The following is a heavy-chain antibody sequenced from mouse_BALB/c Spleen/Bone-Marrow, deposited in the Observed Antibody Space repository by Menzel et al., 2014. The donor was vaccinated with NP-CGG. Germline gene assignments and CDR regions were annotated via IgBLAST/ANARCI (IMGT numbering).Heavy chain of an antibody. V-gene: IGHV2-5*01. CDR1: GFSLTSYG. CDR2: IWRGGST. D-gene: IGHD2-4*01. Sequence: VQLQQSGPGLVQPSQSLSITCTVSGFSLTSYGVHWVRQSPGKGLEWLGVIWRGGSTDYNAASMSRLSITKDNSKSQVLFKMNSLQADDTAIYYCANYDYDQAWFAYWGQGTLVTASA. CDR3: ANYDYDQAWFAY. J-gene: IGHJ3*01.